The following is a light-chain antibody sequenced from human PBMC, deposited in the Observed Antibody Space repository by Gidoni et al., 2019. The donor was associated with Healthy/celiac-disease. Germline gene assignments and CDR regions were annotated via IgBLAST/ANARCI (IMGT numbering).Light chain of an antibody. J-gene: IGKJ1*01. V-gene: IGKV1-39*01. CDR2: AAS. CDR1: QSISSY. Sequence: DIQMTQSPSSLSASVGDRVTITCRASQSISSYLNWYQQKPGKAPKLLIYAASSLQSGVPSRFSGSGSGTDFTLTISSLQPEDFATYYCQQSYSTPRAFXHXTKVXIK. CDR3: QQSYSTPRA.